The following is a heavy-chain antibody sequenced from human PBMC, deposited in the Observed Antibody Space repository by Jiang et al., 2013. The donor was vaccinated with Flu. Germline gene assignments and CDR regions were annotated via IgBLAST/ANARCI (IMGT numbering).Heavy chain of an antibody. V-gene: IGHV5-51*01. CDR1: GYIFTNYW. D-gene: IGHD2-2*01. CDR2: IYPGDSDT. Sequence: VQLVESGAEVKKPGESLKISCQGSGYIFTNYWIGWVRQMPGKGLEWMGIIYPGDSDTKYSPSFQGQVTVSADKSISTAYLQWSSLKASDTAIYYCARNRPNQFCTSASCHSSFYYGMDVWGQGTTVTVSS. CDR3: ARNRPNQFCTSASCHSSFYYGMDV. J-gene: IGHJ6*02.